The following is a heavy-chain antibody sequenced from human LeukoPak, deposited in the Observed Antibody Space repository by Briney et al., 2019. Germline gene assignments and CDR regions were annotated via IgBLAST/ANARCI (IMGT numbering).Heavy chain of an antibody. CDR3: ARVIGSDTRDYYLGY. D-gene: IGHD2-2*01. J-gene: IGHJ4*02. CDR1: GGSFSDYY. Sequence: PSETPSLTYAVYGGSFSDYYWSWIRQSPGKGLEWIGEIKSTGTTNWIGETKHSESTNYNPSLKSRVTISADTSKNQFSLKLTSVTAADTAVYYCARVIGSDTRDYYLGYWGQGTLVTVYS. CDR2: TKHSEST. V-gene: IGHV4-34*01.